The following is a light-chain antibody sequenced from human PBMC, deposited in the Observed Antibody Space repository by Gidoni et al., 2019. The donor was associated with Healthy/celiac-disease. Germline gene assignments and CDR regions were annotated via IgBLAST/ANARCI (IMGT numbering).Light chain of an antibody. V-gene: IGKV1-39*01. CDR2: AAS. CDR3: QHSYSTPRT. J-gene: IGKJ1*01. Sequence: IQMTHPPSSLSASVGDIVTITCRPSPSISSYLNWYQQKPGKAPKLLIDAASSLQSGVPSRCSGSGSGTDFTLTISRLQAEDFATYYCQHSYSTPRTFGQGTKVEIK. CDR1: PSISSY.